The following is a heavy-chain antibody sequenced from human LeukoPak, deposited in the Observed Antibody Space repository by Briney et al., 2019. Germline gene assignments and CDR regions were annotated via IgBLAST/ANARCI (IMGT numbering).Heavy chain of an antibody. Sequence: GGSLRLSCAASGFTFSIYAMSWVRQAPGKGLEWVSAISGSGGSTYYADSVKGRFTISRDNSKNTLYLQMNSLRAEDTDVYYCAKLGRLLRDWFDPWGQGTLVTVSS. CDR1: GFTFSIYA. CDR2: ISGSGGST. J-gene: IGHJ5*02. D-gene: IGHD3-10*01. CDR3: AKLGRLLRDWFDP. V-gene: IGHV3-23*01.